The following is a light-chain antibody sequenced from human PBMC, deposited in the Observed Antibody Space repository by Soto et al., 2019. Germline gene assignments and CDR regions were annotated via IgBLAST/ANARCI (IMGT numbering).Light chain of an antibody. CDR2: SND. CDR1: SSNIGSNI. J-gene: IGLJ1*01. V-gene: IGLV1-44*01. Sequence: QSVLTQPPSASGTPGQRVTISCSGSSSNIGSNIVNWYQQLPGTAPKLLIYSNDQRPSGVPERFSGSKSGTSASLAISGLQSEDEAHYYCAAWDDNVEEVFGTGTKLTVL. CDR3: AAWDDNVEEV.